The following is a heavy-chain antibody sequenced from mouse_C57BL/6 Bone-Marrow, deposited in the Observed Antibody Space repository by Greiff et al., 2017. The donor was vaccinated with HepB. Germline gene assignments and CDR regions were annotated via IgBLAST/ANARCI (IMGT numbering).Heavy chain of an antibody. CDR1: GYTFTSYW. J-gene: IGHJ2*01. Sequence: QVQLKQPGAELVKPGASVKMSCKASGYTFTSYWITWVKQRPGQGLEWIGDIYPGSGSTNYNEKFKSKATLTVDTSSSTAYMQLSSLTSEDSAVYYCARGGYYSNSIDYWGQGTTLTVSS. V-gene: IGHV1-55*01. D-gene: IGHD2-5*01. CDR3: ARGGYYSNSIDY. CDR2: IYPGSGST.